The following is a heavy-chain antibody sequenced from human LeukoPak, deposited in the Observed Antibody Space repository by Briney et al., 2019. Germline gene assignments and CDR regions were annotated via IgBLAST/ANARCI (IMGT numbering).Heavy chain of an antibody. D-gene: IGHD3-10*01. CDR3: AKDAVAPGSGGDFFDY. J-gene: IGHJ4*02. CDR1: GFTFSSYA. V-gene: IGHV3-23*01. Sequence: GGSLRLSCPASGFTFSSYAMSWVRQAPGKGLEWVSVITRSGSTYYADSVKGRFTISRDNSKNTLYLQMNSLRAEDTAVYSCAKDAVAPGSGGDFFDYWGQGTLVTVSS. CDR2: ITRSGST.